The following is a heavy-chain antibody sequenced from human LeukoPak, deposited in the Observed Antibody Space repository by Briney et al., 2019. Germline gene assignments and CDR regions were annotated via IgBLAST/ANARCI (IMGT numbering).Heavy chain of an antibody. CDR2: ISGSGGST. V-gene: IGHV3-23*01. Sequence: GGSLRLSCAASGFTFSSYAMSWVRQAPRKGLEWVSAISGSGGSTYYADSVKGRFNISRDNSKNTLYLQMNSLRAEDTAVYYCAKTVGYGSFDFDYWGQGTLVTVAS. J-gene: IGHJ4*02. CDR1: GFTFSSYA. D-gene: IGHD3-10*01. CDR3: AKTVGYGSFDFDY.